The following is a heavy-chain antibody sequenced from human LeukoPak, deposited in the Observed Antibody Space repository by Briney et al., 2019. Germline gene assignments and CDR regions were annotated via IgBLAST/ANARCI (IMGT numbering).Heavy chain of an antibody. J-gene: IGHJ4*02. V-gene: IGHV3-11*01. CDR2: ICSSGGTI. CDR3: ARAPGRGRYYFDY. Sequence: GGSLRLSCAASGFTFSDYYMSWIRQAPGKGLGWVSYICSSGGTIYYADSVKGRFTISRDNAKNSLYLQMNSLRAEDTAVYYCARAPGRGRYYFDYWGQGTLVTVSS. CDR1: GFTFSDYY. D-gene: IGHD3-10*01.